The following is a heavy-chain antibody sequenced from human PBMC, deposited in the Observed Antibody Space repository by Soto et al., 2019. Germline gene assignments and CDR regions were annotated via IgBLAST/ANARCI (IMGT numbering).Heavy chain of an antibody. CDR3: ARVLRFLEWLITGINWFDP. CDR2: IYYSGST. D-gene: IGHD3-3*01. J-gene: IGHJ5*02. V-gene: IGHV4-39*01. CDR1: GGSISSSSYY. Sequence: SETLSLTCTVSGGSISSSSYYWGWIRQPPGNGLEWIGSIYYSGSTYYNPSLKSRVTISVDTSKNQFSLKLSSVTAADTAVYYCARVLRFLEWLITGINWFDPWGQGTLVTVSS.